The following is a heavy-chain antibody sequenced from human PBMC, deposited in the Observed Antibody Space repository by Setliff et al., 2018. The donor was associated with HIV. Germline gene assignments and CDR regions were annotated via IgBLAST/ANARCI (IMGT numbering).Heavy chain of an antibody. CDR2: VYYSGGT. CDR1: GGSVSDTSYY. V-gene: IGHV4-39*02. D-gene: IGHD3-3*01. J-gene: IGHJ4*02. Sequence: SETLSLTCTVSGGSVSDTSYYWGWIRQPPGKGLEWLANVYYSGGTYYNPSLRSRVTISVDTSKNHFSLKLSSVTAADTAVFYCARVPFTTGFDYWGQGTLVTVSS. CDR3: ARVPFTTGFDY.